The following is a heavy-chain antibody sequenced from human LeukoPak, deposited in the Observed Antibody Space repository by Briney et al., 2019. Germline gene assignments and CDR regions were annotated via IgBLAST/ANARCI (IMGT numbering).Heavy chain of an antibody. CDR1: GFTFSSYE. J-gene: IGHJ4*02. Sequence: GGSLRLSCAASGFTFSSYEMNWVRQAPGKGLEWVSYISSSGSTIYYADSVKGRFTTSRDNAKNSLYLQMDSLRAEDTAVYYCARDTRQWLPTNRDYFDYWGQGTLVTVSS. V-gene: IGHV3-48*03. CDR3: ARDTRQWLPTNRDYFDY. D-gene: IGHD6-19*01. CDR2: ISSSGSTI.